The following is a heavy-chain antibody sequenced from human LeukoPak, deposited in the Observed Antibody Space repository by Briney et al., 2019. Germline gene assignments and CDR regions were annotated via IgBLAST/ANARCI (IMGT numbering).Heavy chain of an antibody. CDR3: ARTNWNYVPYLFDP. J-gene: IGHJ5*02. CDR1: GYTFTSYG. Sequence: ASVKVSCKASGYTFTSYGISWARQTPGQGLEWMGWISAYNGNTNYAQKLQGRVTMTTDTSTSTAYMELRSLRSDDTAVYYCARTNWNYVPYLFDPWGQGTLVTVSS. D-gene: IGHD1-7*01. CDR2: ISAYNGNT. V-gene: IGHV1-18*01.